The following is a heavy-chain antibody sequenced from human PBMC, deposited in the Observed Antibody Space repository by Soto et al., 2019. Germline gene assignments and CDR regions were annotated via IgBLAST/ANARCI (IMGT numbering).Heavy chain of an antibody. Sequence: PGGSLRPSCAASGFTFSNYVMSWVRQAPGKGLEWVSIISGTGGNTYYADYVQGRFTISRDNSKNTLYLQMNNLRAEDTAVYYSAKSIAVAGYYFDYWRRGTLDPVSS. J-gene: IGHJ4*02. CDR1: GFTFSNYV. CDR2: ISGTGGNT. CDR3: AKSIAVAGYYFDY. V-gene: IGHV3-23*01. D-gene: IGHD6-19*01.